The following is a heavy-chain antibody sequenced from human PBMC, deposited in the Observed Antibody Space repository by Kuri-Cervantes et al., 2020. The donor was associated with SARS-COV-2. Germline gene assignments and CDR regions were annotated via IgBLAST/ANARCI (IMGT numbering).Heavy chain of an antibody. J-gene: IGHJ3*02. CDR3: ARSTPSRRLVVISQGGAFDI. V-gene: IGHV1-24*01. CDR1: GYTLTELS. Sequence: ASVKVSCKVSGYTLTELSMHWMRQAPGKGLEWMGGFDPEDGETIYAQKFQGRVTMTEDTSTDTAHMELSSLRSEDTAVYYCARSTPSRRLVVISQGGAFDIWGQGTMVTVSS. D-gene: IGHD3-22*01. CDR2: FDPEDGET.